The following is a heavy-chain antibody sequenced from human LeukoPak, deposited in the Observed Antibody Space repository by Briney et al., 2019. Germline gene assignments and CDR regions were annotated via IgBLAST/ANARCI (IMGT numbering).Heavy chain of an antibody. CDR1: GFSFSSYG. V-gene: IGHV3-33*03. CDR3: ATARTLRVTTSFDY. J-gene: IGHJ4*02. Sequence: GRSLRLSCAASGFSFSSYGMHWVRQAPGKGLEWVAVIWFGGSSKYYADSVKGRFTISRDNSKDTLYLQVNSLRAEDTAVYYCATARTLRVTTSFDYWGQGTLVTVSS. D-gene: IGHD4-17*01. CDR2: IWFGGSSK.